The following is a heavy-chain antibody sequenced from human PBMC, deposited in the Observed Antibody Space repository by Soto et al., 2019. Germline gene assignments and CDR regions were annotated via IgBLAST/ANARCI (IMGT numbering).Heavy chain of an antibody. J-gene: IGHJ4*02. Sequence: QVQLQQWGAGLLKPSETLSLTCAVYGGSFRGYYWSWIRQPPGKGLEWIGEINHSGSTNYNPSLKSRGTISVATSTNKFSLKLSSVTAADTAVYYCARTSPGYSSSWYSFDYWGQGTLVTVSS. CDR2: INHSGST. CDR3: ARTSPGYSSSWYSFDY. CDR1: GGSFRGYY. D-gene: IGHD6-13*01. V-gene: IGHV4-34*01.